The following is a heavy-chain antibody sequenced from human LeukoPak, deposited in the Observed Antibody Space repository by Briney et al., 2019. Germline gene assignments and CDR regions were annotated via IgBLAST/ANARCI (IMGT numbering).Heavy chain of an antibody. V-gene: IGHV1-69*13. CDR3: ATQLGVYYYDSSAPFDY. CDR2: IIPIFGTA. CDR1: GGTFSSYA. J-gene: IGHJ4*02. D-gene: IGHD3-22*01. Sequence: GASVKVSCKASGGTFSSYAISWVRQAPGQGLEWMGGIIPIFGTANYAQKFQGRVTITADESTSTAYMELSSLRSEDMAVYYCATQLGVYYYDSSAPFDYWGQGTLVTVSS.